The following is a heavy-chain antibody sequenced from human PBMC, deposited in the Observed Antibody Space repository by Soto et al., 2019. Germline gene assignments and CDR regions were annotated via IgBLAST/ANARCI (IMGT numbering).Heavy chain of an antibody. Sequence: SETLSLTCTVSGGSISSSSYYWGWIRQPPGKGLEWIGEINHSGSTNYNPSLKSRVTISVDTSKNQFSLKLSSVTAADTAVYYCATCGSSGYYGSGSYSWFDPWGQGTLVTVSS. D-gene: IGHD3-10*01. CDR1: GGSISSSSYY. J-gene: IGHJ5*02. CDR2: INHSGST. CDR3: ATCGSSGYYGSGSYSWFDP. V-gene: IGHV4-39*07.